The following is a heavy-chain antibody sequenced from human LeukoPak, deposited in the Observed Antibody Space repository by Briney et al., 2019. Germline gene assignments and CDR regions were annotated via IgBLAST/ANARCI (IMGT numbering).Heavy chain of an antibody. J-gene: IGHJ5*02. CDR3: ARLAPDFYNILTGNYKGPEGWFDP. CDR1: GGSITSSTYY. V-gene: IGHV4-39*02. D-gene: IGHD3-9*01. Sequence: KSSETLSLTCSVSGGSITSSTYYWGWIRQPPGKGLELIGSIYYSGSTYYNPSLKSRITISVDTSKNNFSLKLTSVTAEDTAVYYCARLAPDFYNILTGNYKGPEGWFDPWGQGTLVTVSS. CDR2: IYYSGST.